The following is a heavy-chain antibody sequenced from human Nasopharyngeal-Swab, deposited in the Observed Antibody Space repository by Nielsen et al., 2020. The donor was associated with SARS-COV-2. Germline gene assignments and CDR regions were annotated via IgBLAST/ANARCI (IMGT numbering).Heavy chain of an antibody. V-gene: IGHV3-21*01. D-gene: IGHD3-3*01. CDR3: ARDQGDTTIFGVVISGYYYYYGMDV. CDR2: ISSSSSYI. CDR1: GFTFSSYS. Sequence: GESLKISCAASGFTFSSYSMNWVRQVPGKGLEWVSSISSSSSYIYYADSVKGRFTISRDNAKNSLYLQMNSLRAEDTAVYYCARDQGDTTIFGVVISGYYYYYGMDVWGQGTTVTVSS. J-gene: IGHJ6*02.